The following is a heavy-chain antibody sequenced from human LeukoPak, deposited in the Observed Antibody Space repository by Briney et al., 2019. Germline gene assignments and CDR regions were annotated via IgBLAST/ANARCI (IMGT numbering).Heavy chain of an antibody. J-gene: IGHJ4*02. CDR2: IKSKTDAGTT. CDR1: GFTFSDAW. D-gene: IGHD6-19*01. Sequence: GGSLRLSCAASGFTFSDAWMSWVRQTPEKGLEWVGRIKSKTDAGTTDYAAPVKGRFAISRDDSKNTLSLEMNSLKTEDTAVYYCTTGPKSSGRGFDYWGQGALVTVSS. CDR3: TTGPKSSGRGFDY. V-gene: IGHV3-15*01.